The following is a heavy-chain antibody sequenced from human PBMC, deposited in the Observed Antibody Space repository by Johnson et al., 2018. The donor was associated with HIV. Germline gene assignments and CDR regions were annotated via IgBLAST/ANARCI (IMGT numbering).Heavy chain of an antibody. J-gene: IGHJ3*02. V-gene: IGHV3-7*03. Sequence: LQPVESGGGLVQPGGSLRLSCAASGFTFSTYRTSWVRQAPGKGLEWVADIKQDGSEQYYGDSVKGRFTISRDNSKNTLYLQKNSLRAEDTAVYYCAREDSALDIWGQGTMVTVSS. CDR1: GFTFSTYR. CDR2: IKQDGSEQ. CDR3: AREDSALDI.